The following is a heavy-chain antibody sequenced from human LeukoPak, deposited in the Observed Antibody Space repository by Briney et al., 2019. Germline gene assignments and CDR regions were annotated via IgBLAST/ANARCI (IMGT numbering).Heavy chain of an antibody. J-gene: IGHJ6*02. Sequence: PGGSLRLSCAASGFTFSSYWMHWVRQAPGKGLVWVSRINSDGSSTSYADSVKGRFTISRDNAKNTLYLQMNSLRAEDTAVYYCAKAYYDFWSGYSHYYYGMDVWGQGTTVTVSS. CDR3: AKAYYDFWSGYSHYYYGMDV. CDR2: INSDGSST. D-gene: IGHD3-3*01. V-gene: IGHV3-74*01. CDR1: GFTFSSYW.